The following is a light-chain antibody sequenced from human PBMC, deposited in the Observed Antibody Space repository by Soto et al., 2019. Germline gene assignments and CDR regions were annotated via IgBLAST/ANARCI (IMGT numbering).Light chain of an antibody. V-gene: IGKV3-15*01. CDR3: QQYNNWPGT. CDR2: RAS. Sequence: DILMTQSPATLSLSPGGRATLSCMASQSVSSNLAWYQQKPGQAPRLLIQRASSRATGIPARFSGSGSGTEFTLTISSLQSEDFAVYFCQQYNNWPGTFGQGTKVDIK. J-gene: IGKJ1*01. CDR1: QSVSSN.